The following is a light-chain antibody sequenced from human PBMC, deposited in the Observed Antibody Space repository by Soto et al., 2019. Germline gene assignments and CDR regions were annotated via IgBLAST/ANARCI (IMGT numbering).Light chain of an antibody. V-gene: IGLV1-44*01. CDR3: AAWDDSLNGWV. Sequence: QSVLTQPPSTSGTPGQRVTISCSGGSSNIGSNTVNWYHQLPGTAPKLLIYTNNQRPSGVPDRFSGSKSGTSASLAISGLQSEDEADYYCAAWDDSLNGWVFGGGTQLTVL. J-gene: IGLJ3*02. CDR2: TNN. CDR1: SSNIGSNT.